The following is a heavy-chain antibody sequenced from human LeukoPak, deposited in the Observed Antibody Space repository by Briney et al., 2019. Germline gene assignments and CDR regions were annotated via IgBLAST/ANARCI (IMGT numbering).Heavy chain of an antibody. J-gene: IGHJ5*02. D-gene: IGHD3-10*01. CDR1: RGSISGYY. Sequence: SETLSLTCSVSRGSISGYYWSWIRQPPGKGLEWIGYIHYSGSTNYNPSLRSRVTISVDTSKNQFSLKLSSVTAADTAMYYCARLLYYGSGSYYNWFDPWGQGTLVTVSS. V-gene: IGHV4-59*08. CDR2: IHYSGST. CDR3: ARLLYYGSGSYYNWFDP.